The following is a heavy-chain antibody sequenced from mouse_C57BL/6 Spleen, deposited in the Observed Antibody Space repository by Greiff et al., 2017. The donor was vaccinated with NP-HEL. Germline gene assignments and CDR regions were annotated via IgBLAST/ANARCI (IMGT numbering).Heavy chain of an antibody. D-gene: IGHD2-4*01. V-gene: IGHV1-42*01. CDR1: GYSFTGYY. CDR3: ARLFYYDYDGGNYYAMDY. J-gene: IGHJ4*01. Sequence: EVQLVESGPELVKPGASVKISCKASGYSFTGYYMNWVKQSPEKSLEWIGEINPSTGGTTYNQKFKAKATLTVDKSSSTAYMQLKSLTSEDSAVYYCARLFYYDYDGGNYYAMDYWGQGTSVTVSS. CDR2: INPSTGGT.